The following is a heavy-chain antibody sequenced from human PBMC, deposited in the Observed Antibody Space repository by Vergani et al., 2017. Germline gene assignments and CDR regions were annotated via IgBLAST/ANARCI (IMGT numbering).Heavy chain of an antibody. CDR3: AGSKDPGTFDY. Sequence: EVQVVETGGGLVQPGGSLRLSCAASGFTVSSNYTSWVRQAPGKGLEWVSVIYSGGSTYYADSVKGRFIISRDDSKNTLYLQMNSLRAEDTAVYYCAGSKDPGTFDYWGQGALVTVSS. CDR2: IYSGGST. D-gene: IGHD2-2*01. V-gene: IGHV3-66*01. CDR1: GFTVSSNY. J-gene: IGHJ4*02.